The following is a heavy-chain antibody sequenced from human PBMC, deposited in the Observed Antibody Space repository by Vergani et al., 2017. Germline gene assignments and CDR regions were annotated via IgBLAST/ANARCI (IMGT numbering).Heavy chain of an antibody. CDR3: AKRPAAGIDS. CDR2: ISGSGGST. V-gene: IGHV3-23*04. D-gene: IGHD2-2*01. J-gene: IGHJ4*02. Sequence: VQLVESGGGVVQPGRSLRLSCAASGFTFSSYAMSWVRQAPGKGLEWVSTISGSGGSTYYADSVKGRFTISRDNSKNTLYLQMNSLRAEDTAVYFCAKRPAAGIDSWGQGTLVTVSS. CDR1: GFTFSSYA.